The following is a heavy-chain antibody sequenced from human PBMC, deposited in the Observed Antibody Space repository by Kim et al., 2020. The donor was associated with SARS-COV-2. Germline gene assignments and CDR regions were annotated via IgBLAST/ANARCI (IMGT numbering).Heavy chain of an antibody. CDR2: IKSKTDGGTT. D-gene: IGHD3-16*02. Sequence: GGSLRLSWAASGFTFSNARLSWVRQAPGKGLEWVSRIKSKTDGGTTDYAAPVKGRFTISRDDSKKTLYLQMNSLKTEDTAVYYCTTDSMITFGGVIVPVDFWGQGTVVTVSS. CDR1: GFTFSNAR. J-gene: IGHJ4*02. CDR3: TTDSMITFGGVIVPVDF. V-gene: IGHV3-15*01.